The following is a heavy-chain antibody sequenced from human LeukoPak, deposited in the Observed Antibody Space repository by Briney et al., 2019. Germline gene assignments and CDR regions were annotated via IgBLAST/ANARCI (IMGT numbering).Heavy chain of an antibody. CDR3: ARVGVSSSWYLPNNYRYYYYMDV. CDR1: GGSISSYY. CDR2: IYYSGST. J-gene: IGHJ6*03. D-gene: IGHD6-13*01. Sequence: PSETLSLTCTVSGGSISSYYWSWIRQPPGKGLEWIGYIYYSGSTNYNPSLKSRVTISVDKSKNQFSLKLSSVTAADTAVYYCARVGVSSSWYLPNNYRYYYYMDVWGKGTTVTVSS. V-gene: IGHV4-59*12.